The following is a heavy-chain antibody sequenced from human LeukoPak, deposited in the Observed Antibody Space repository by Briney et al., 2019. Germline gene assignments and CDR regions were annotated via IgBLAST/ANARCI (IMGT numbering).Heavy chain of an antibody. D-gene: IGHD3-9*01. J-gene: IGHJ4*02. Sequence: ASVKVSCKASGYTFTSYAMHWVRQAPGQRLEWMGWINAGNGNTKYSQKFQGRVTITRDTSASTAYMELSSLRSEDTAVYYCARKDDILTGSLVYWGQGTLVTVSS. CDR3: ARKDDILTGSLVY. CDR2: INAGNGNT. V-gene: IGHV1-3*01. CDR1: GYTFTSYA.